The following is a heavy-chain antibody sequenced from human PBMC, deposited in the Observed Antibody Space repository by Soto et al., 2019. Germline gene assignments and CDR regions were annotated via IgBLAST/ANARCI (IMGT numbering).Heavy chain of an antibody. Sequence: QVQLVQSGAEVKKPGSSVKVSCKASGGTFSSYAISWVRQAPGQGLEWMGGIIPIFGTANYAQKFQGRVTITAXXSXSXXYMELSSLRSEDTAVYYCARDPTFGVVNGIDWFDPWGQGTLVTVSS. CDR2: IIPIFGTA. V-gene: IGHV1-69*12. CDR1: GGTFSSYA. J-gene: IGHJ5*02. CDR3: ARDPTFGVVNGIDWFDP. D-gene: IGHD3-3*01.